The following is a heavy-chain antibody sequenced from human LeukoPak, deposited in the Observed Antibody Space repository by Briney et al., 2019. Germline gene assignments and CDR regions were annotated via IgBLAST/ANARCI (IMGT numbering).Heavy chain of an antibody. J-gene: IGHJ4*02. CDR3: ARGGPAAGRFDY. CDR1: GFIFNSYG. Sequence: GGSLRLSCAASGFIFNSYGMHWVRQAPGKGLEWVAFIRYDGSNKYYADSVKGRFTISRDNSKNTLYLQMNSLRAEDTAVYYCARGGPAAGRFDYWGRGTLVTVSS. D-gene: IGHD6-13*01. V-gene: IGHV3-30*02. CDR2: IRYDGSNK.